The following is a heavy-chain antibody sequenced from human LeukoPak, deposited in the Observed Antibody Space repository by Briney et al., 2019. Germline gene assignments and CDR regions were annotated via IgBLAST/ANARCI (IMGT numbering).Heavy chain of an antibody. CDR1: GFTFSSYG. J-gene: IGHJ4*02. D-gene: IGHD1-26*01. CDR2: ISYDGSNK. Sequence: GGSLRLSCAASGFTFSSYGMHWVRQAPGKGLEWVAVISYDGSNKYYADSVKGRFTISRDNSKNTLYLQMNSLRAEDTAVYYCAKEMGVRMSGLDYWGQGTLVTVSS. V-gene: IGHV3-30*18. CDR3: AKEMGVRMSGLDY.